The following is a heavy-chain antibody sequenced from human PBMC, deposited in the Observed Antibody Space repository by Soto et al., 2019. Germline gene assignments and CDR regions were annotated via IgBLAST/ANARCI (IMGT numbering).Heavy chain of an antibody. CDR1: GYTFSSHG. J-gene: IGHJ5*01. V-gene: IGHV1-18*01. Sequence: ASVKVSCKASGYTFSSHGIIWVRQAPGQGLEWMGWISGYNGNAKYAQRFQGRVTVTTDTSTSTVYMDLRSLGSDDSAVYYCAREGSYGWYDCWGQGTLVTVSS. CDR2: ISGYNGNA. D-gene: IGHD2-15*01. CDR3: AREGSYGWYDC.